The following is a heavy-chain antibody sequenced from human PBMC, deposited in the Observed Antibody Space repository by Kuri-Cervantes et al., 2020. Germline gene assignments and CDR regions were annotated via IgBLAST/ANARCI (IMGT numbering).Heavy chain of an antibody. Sequence: LRLSCTVSGGSISSGGYYWSWIRQPPGKGLEWIGYIYHSGSTYYNPSLKSRVTISVDRSKNQFSLKLSSVTAADTAVYYCARGYYDILTGTYGMDVWGQGTTVTVSS. CDR2: IYHSGST. V-gene: IGHV4-30-2*01. CDR1: GGSISSGGYY. D-gene: IGHD3-9*01. J-gene: IGHJ6*02. CDR3: ARGYYDILTGTYGMDV.